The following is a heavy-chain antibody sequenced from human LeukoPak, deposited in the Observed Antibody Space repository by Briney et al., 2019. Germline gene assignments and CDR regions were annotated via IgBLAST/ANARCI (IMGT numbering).Heavy chain of an antibody. J-gene: IGHJ4*02. CDR1: AFTFSSYG. D-gene: IGHD3-10*01. CDR3: AKPRLLWFGEFDY. CDR2: ISGDGRDI. V-gene: IGHV3-23*01. Sequence: RGSLRLSCAASAFTFSSYGMSWVRQAPGKGLEWVSAISGDGRDIFYADAVKGRFTISRDNSKNTLYLQMNSLRAEDTAVYYCAKPRLLWFGEFDYWGQGTLVTVSS.